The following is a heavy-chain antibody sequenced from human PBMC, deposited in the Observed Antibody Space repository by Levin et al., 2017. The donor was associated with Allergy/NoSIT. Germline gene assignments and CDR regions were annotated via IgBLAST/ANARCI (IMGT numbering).Heavy chain of an antibody. J-gene: IGHJ4*02. D-gene: IGHD1-26*01. Sequence: SETLSLTCTVSGASISSLYWNWIRQTPGNRLEWIGFASYSGSTNYNPSLKSRVAISVDTSENQISLKMTSMTAVDTAVYYCARMGGSQPFDYWGQGILVTVSS. CDR2: ASYSGST. CDR3: ARMGGSQPFDY. V-gene: IGHV4-59*11. CDR1: GASISSLY.